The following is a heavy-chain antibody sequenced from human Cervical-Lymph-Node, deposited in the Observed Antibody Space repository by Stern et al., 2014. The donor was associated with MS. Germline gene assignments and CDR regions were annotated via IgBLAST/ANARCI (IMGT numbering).Heavy chain of an antibody. CDR3: ARDTAQVASWYFDL. D-gene: IGHD2-21*02. Sequence: QVQLRQSGVEVKKPGASLTVSCKASGYTFTSSGITWVRQPPGPGLERLGWINTYNGDTNYAQKLQGRVTMTTDTSTTTAHMEVRSLRYDDTAVYYCARDTAQVASWYFDLWGRGTLVTVSS. V-gene: IGHV1-18*01. CDR1: GYTFTSSG. J-gene: IGHJ2*01. CDR2: INTYNGDT.